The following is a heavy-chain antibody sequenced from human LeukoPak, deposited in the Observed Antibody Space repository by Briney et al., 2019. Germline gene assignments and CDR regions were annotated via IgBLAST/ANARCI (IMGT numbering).Heavy chain of an antibody. V-gene: IGHV4-39*01. CDR3: ARHFAEGDSGGFSHFDY. D-gene: IGHD3-22*01. CDR1: GGSINSSRYY. Sequence: SGTLSLTCSVSGGSINSSRYYWGWIRQPPGKGPEWIGRMYYSGSSYYDPSLKSRVTIYVDTSKNQFSLKLTSVTASDTAVYYCARHFAEGDSGGFSHFDYWGQGTLVTVSS. J-gene: IGHJ4*02. CDR2: MYYSGSS.